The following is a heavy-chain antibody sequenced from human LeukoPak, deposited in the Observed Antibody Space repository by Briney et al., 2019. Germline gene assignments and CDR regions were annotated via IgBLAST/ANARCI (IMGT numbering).Heavy chain of an antibody. V-gene: IGHV3-9*01. CDR2: ISWNSDNI. CDR1: GFTFGDYA. D-gene: IGHD2-2*01. CDR3: ARGPLGVPAAPDY. J-gene: IGHJ4*02. Sequence: PGGSLRLSCAASGFTFGDYAMHWVRQAPGKGPEWVSGISWNSDNIGYADSVKGRFTISRDNAKNSLYLQMNSLRAEDTAVYYCARGPLGVPAAPDYWGQGTLVTVSS.